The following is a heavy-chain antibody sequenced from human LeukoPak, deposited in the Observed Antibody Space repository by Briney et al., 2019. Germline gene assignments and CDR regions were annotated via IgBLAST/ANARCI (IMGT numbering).Heavy chain of an antibody. CDR2: IYPGDSDT. Sequence: GESLQISCKGSGYSFTSYWIGWVRQMPGKGLEWMGIIYPGDSDTRYSPSFQGQVTISADKSISTAYLQWSSLKASDTAMYYCAISYYDILTGYSFDYWGQGTLVTVSS. CDR1: GYSFTSYW. D-gene: IGHD3-9*01. V-gene: IGHV5-51*01. J-gene: IGHJ4*02. CDR3: AISYYDILTGYSFDY.